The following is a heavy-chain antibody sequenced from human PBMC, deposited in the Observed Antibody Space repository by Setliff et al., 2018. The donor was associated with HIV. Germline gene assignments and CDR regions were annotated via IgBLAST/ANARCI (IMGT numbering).Heavy chain of an antibody. J-gene: IGHJ4*02. V-gene: IGHV1-69*16. CDR1: GGPFTSSS. CDR3: ARVFVDTAVLRVLVYYFDS. D-gene: IGHD5-18*01. CDR2: IIPILGVP. Sequence: SVKVSCKASGGPFTSSSIGWVRQAPGQGLEWMGRIIPILGVPRYAQKFQGRVTITTDESTSTAYMELSGLRSEDTAVYYCARVFVDTAVLRVLVYYFDSWGRGTLVTVSS.